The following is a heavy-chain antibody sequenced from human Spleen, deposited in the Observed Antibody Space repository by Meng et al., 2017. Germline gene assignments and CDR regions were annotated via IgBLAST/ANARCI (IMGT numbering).Heavy chain of an antibody. D-gene: IGHD3-10*01. CDR2: INGGNGNT. J-gene: IGHJ4*02. CDR1: GYTFTSYA. V-gene: IGHV1-3*01. Sequence: QVHVVQCGGEVKRLGASRQGSCKASGYTFTSYAIHWVRQAHGHRLEWMGWINGGNGNTKYSQKFQGRVTITRDTSASMAYMELSSLRSEDTAVYYCARCYYYGSGTFDYWGQGTLVTVSS. CDR3: ARCYYYGSGTFDY.